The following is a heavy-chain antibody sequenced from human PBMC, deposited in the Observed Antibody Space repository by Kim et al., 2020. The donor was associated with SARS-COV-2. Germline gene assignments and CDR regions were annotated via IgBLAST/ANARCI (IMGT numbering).Heavy chain of an antibody. CDR2: INAGNGNT. V-gene: IGHV1-3*01. CDR3: ARRGVRGVIPQMWWFDP. CDR1: GYTFTSYA. D-gene: IGHD3-10*01. J-gene: IGHJ5*02. Sequence: ASVKVSCKASGYTFTSYAMHWVRQAPGQRLEWRGWINAGNGNTKYSQKFQGRVTITRDTSASTAYMELSSLRSEDTAVYYCARRGVRGVIPQMWWFDPWGQGTLVTVSS.